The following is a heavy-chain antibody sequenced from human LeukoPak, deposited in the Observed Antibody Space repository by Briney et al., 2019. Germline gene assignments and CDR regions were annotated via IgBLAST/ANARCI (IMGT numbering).Heavy chain of an antibody. V-gene: IGHV1-69*13. D-gene: IGHD5-18*01. CDR3: ARPDEDRGYSYGYNY. CDR1: GYTFTSYY. CDR2: IIPIFGTA. J-gene: IGHJ4*02. Sequence: ASVKVSCKASGYTFTSYYMHWVRQAPGQGLGWMGGIIPIFGTANYAQKFQGRVTITADESTSTAYMELSSLRSEDTAVYYCARPDEDRGYSYGYNYWGQGTLVTVSS.